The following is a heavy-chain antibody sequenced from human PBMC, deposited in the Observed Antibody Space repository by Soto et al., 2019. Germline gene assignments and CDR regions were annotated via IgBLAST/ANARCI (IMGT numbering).Heavy chain of an antibody. J-gene: IGHJ4*02. CDR1: GGSFSGYY. CDR3: ARLHSGYDFG. Sequence: SETLSLTCAVYGGSFSGYYWSWIRQPPGKGLEWIGEINHSGSTNYNPSLKSRVTISVDTSKNQFSLKLSSVTAADTAVYYCARLHSGYDFGWGQGTLVTVSS. V-gene: IGHV4-34*01. CDR2: INHSGST. D-gene: IGHD5-12*01.